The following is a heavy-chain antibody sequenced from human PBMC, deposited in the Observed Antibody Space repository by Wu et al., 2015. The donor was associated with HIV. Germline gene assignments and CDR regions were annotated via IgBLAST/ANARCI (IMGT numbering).Heavy chain of an antibody. CDR3: ARDITGVLDY. J-gene: IGHJ4*02. CDR1: GGTFSSHA. D-gene: IGHD7-27*01. Sequence: QVQLVQSGAEVKKPGSSVKVSCRASGGTFSSHAINWVRQAPGQGLEWMGGIIPLFGTPNYAQQFQGRVTITTDESTSTAYMELSSLRSEDTAVYYCARDITGVLDYWGQGTLVTVSS. CDR2: IIPLFGTP. V-gene: IGHV1-69*05.